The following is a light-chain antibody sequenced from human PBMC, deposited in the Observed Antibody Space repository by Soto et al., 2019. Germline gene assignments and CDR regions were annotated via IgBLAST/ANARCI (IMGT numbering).Light chain of an antibody. CDR2: DAS. V-gene: IGKV1-33*01. Sequence: ITHGTSAVPASGRVIVNITCRASQSISSWLAWYQQKPGKAPKLLIYDASNLETGVPSRFSGSGSGTDFTFTISSLQPVGLPSYYCRRYDNPLLASGSGTKVDIK. J-gene: IGKJ1*01. CDR1: QSISSW. CDR3: RRYDNPLLA.